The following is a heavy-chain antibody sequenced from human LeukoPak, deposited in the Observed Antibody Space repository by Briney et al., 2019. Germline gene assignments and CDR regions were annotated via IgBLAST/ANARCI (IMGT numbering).Heavy chain of an antibody. V-gene: IGHV4-34*01. Sequence: SETLSLTCAVYGGSFSGYYWSWIRQPPGKGLEWIGEINHSGSTNYNPSLKSRVTISVDTSKNQFSLKLSSVTAADTAVYYCARQSGLLWFGIDYWGQGTLVTVSS. CDR1: GGSFSGYY. D-gene: IGHD3-10*01. CDR2: INHSGST. J-gene: IGHJ4*02. CDR3: ARQSGLLWFGIDY.